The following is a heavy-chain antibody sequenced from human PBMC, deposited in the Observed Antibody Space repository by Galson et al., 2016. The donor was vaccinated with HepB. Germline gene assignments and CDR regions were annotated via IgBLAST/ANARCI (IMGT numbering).Heavy chain of an antibody. V-gene: IGHV3-33*06. CDR3: AKGDGYNNFDY. Sequence: SLRLSCAASGFTFSIYGMHWVRQAPGKGLEWVAVIWYDGSNKYYVDSVEGRFTISRDNSKNTLYLQMNSLRVEDTAVYYCAKGDGYNNFDYWGQGTLVTVSS. J-gene: IGHJ4*02. CDR1: GFTFSIYG. CDR2: IWYDGSNK. D-gene: IGHD5-24*01.